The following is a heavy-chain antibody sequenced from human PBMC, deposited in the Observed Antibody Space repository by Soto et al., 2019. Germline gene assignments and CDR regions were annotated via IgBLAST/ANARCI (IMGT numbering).Heavy chain of an antibody. CDR2: MANDGSYQ. J-gene: IGHJ4*02. D-gene: IGHD2-15*01. Sequence: QVQLVESGGGVVQPGGSLRLSCATSGFIFSTYGMQWVRQSPGEGLEWVAVMANDGSYQYYADSAKGRFTISRDNSKNTLYLQMDSLRREDTAVYYCARSIGGSSYYPPDYWGQGTLVTVSS. CDR1: GFIFSTYG. V-gene: IGHV3-30*03. CDR3: ARSIGGSSYYPPDY.